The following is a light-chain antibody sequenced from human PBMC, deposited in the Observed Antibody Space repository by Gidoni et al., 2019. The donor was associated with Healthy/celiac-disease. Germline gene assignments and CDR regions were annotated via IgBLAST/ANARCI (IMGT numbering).Light chain of an antibody. CDR2: GAS. CDR3: QQYGSSPRT. J-gene: IGKJ3*01. V-gene: IGKV3-20*01. Sequence: EIVLTQSPGTLSLSPGERATLSCRASQSVSSSYLAWHQQNPGQAPRLLIYGASSRATGIPDRFSGSGSGTDFTLTISRLEPEDFAVYYCQQYGSSPRTCXPXTKVDIK. CDR1: QSVSSSY.